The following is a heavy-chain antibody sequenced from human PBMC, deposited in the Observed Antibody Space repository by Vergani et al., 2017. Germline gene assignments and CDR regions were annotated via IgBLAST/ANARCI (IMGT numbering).Heavy chain of an antibody. D-gene: IGHD3-10*01. J-gene: IGHJ4*02. Sequence: QVQLVESGGGVVQPGRSLRLSCAASGFTFSSYAMHWVRQAPGKGLEWVAVISYDGSNKYYADSVKGRFTISRDNSKNTLYLQMNSLRAEDTAVYYCAICHWYGEYPQRGFDYWGQGTLVTVSS. CDR1: GFTFSSYA. CDR3: AICHWYGEYPQRGFDY. CDR2: ISYDGSNK. V-gene: IGHV3-30-3*01.